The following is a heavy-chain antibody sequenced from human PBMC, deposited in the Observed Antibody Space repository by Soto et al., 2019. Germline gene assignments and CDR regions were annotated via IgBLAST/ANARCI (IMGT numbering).Heavy chain of an antibody. V-gene: IGHV3-72*01. CDR2: IRNKANSYAT. D-gene: IGHD3-3*02. J-gene: IGHJ5*02. CDR1: GFTFSDHY. CDR3: ARVPLLAGAAAPRGWFDP. Sequence: EMQLVESGGGLVQPGGSLRLSCAASGFTFSDHYMDWVRQAPGKGLEWVGRIRNKANSYATEYAASVKGRFTISRDDSKNSLYLPMNSLRTEDTAVYYCARVPLLAGAAAPRGWFDPWGQGTLVTVSS.